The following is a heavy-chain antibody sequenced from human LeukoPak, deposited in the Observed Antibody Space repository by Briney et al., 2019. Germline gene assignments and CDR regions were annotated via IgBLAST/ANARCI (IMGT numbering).Heavy chain of an antibody. Sequence: ASVKVSCKASGYTFTSYGISWVRQAPGQGLEWMGWISAYSGNTNYAQKFQGRVTITADESTSTAYMELSSLRSEDTAVYYCARGQAARPYDWFDPWGQGTLVTVSS. D-gene: IGHD6-6*01. V-gene: IGHV1-18*01. CDR2: ISAYSGNT. CDR3: ARGQAARPYDWFDP. J-gene: IGHJ5*02. CDR1: GYTFTSYG.